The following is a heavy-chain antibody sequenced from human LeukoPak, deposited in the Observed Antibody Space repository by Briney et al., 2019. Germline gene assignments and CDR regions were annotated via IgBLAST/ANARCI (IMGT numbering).Heavy chain of an antibody. CDR1: GFTFSSYS. Sequence: PGGSLRLSCAASGFTFSSYSMNWVRQAPGKGLEWVAVIWYDGSNKYYADSVKGRFTISRDNSKNTLYLQMNSLRAEDTAVYYCAREKDSNLNVLRFLEWLPTGPFDPWGQGTLVTVSS. CDR2: IWYDGSNK. CDR3: AREKDSNLNVLRFLEWLPTGPFDP. J-gene: IGHJ5*02. D-gene: IGHD3-3*01. V-gene: IGHV3-33*08.